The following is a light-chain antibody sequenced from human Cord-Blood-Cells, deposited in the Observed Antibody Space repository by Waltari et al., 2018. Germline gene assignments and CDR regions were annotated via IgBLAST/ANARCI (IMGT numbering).Light chain of an antibody. J-gene: IGKJ3*01. CDR2: DAS. V-gene: IGKV1-13*02. Sequence: IQLTQSPSSLSASVGDRVTITCRASQGISSALAWYQQKPGEAPKLLIYDASSLESGVPSRFSGSGSGTDFTLTISSLQPEDFATYYCQQFNSYLFTFGPGTKVDIK. CDR1: QGISSA. CDR3: QQFNSYLFT.